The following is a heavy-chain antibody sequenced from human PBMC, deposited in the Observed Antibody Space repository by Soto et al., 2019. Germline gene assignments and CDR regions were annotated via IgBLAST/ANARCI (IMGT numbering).Heavy chain of an antibody. CDR1: GGSISSYY. V-gene: IGHV4-59*01. CDR2: IYYSGST. Sequence: SETLSLTCTVSGGSISSYYWSWIRQPPGKGLEWIGYIYYSGSTNYNPSLKSRVTISVDTSKNQFSLKLSSVTAADTAVYYCARGRWPYYYDSSGYYVDYWGQGTLVTVSS. CDR3: ARGRWPYYYDSSGYYVDY. J-gene: IGHJ4*02. D-gene: IGHD3-22*01.